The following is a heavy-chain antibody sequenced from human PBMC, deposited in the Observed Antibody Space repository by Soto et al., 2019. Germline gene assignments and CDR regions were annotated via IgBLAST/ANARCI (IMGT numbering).Heavy chain of an antibody. Sequence: QVQLVQPGAEVRKPGASVKVSCKASGDSFRNFDFNWVRQPSGQGLEWIGWMRADSGDTGHAQKFQGRVTMTRDTSMSTAYMELSSLRVEDTVVYYCARYICGQGFKDWGQGTLGFVSA. CDR1: GDSFRNFD. CDR2: MRADSGDT. D-gene: IGHD2-21*01. CDR3: ARYICGQGFKD. V-gene: IGHV1-8*01. J-gene: IGHJ4*02.